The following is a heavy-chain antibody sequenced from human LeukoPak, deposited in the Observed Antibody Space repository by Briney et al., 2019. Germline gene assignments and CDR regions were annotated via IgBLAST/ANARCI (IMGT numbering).Heavy chain of an antibody. CDR2: SNAGNGNT. CDR1: GYTFTSYA. D-gene: IGHD3-22*01. Sequence: ASVKVSCKASGYTFTSYAMHWVRQAPGQRLEWMGWSNAGNGNTKYSQEFQGRVTITKDTSASTAYMELSSLRSEDMAVYYCARAYNYYDSSGYYLGYYFDYWGQGTLVTVSS. CDR3: ARAYNYYDSSGYYLGYYFDY. V-gene: IGHV1-3*02. J-gene: IGHJ4*02.